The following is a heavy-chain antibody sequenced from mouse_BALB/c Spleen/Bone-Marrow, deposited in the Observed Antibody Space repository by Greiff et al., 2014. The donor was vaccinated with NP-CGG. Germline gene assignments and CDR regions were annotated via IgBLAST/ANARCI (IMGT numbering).Heavy chain of an antibody. CDR2: INPNNGGT. V-gene: IGHV1-18*01. Sequence: VQLKESGPELVKPGTSVKISCKTSGYTFTEYTMHWVKQSHGKSLEWIGGINPNNGGTSYNQKFKGKATLTVDKSSSTAYMELRSLTSEDSAVYYCARSGGRYYFAMNYWGQGTSVTVSS. CDR1: GYTFTEYT. J-gene: IGHJ4*01. CDR3: ARSGGRYYFAMNY. D-gene: IGHD3-1*01.